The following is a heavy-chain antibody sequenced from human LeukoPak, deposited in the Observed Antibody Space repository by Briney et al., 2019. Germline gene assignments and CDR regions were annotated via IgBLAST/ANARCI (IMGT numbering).Heavy chain of an antibody. CDR2: FDPEDGET. J-gene: IGHJ3*02. D-gene: IGHD3-3*01. Sequence: ASVKVSCKVSGYTLTELSMHWVRQAPGKGLEWMGGFDPEDGETIYAQKFQGRVTMTEDTSTDTAYMELSSLRSEDTAVYYCATTITIFGVVILPNAFDIWGQGTMVTVSS. CDR1: GYTLTELS. V-gene: IGHV1-24*01. CDR3: ATTITIFGVVILPNAFDI.